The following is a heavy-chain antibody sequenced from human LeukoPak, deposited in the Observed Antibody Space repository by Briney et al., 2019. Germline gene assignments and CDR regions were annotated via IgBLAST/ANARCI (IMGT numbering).Heavy chain of an antibody. CDR3: ARDRVNIVVVSASEF. CDR2: ITSSSTYI. CDR1: GFTFSDYT. J-gene: IGHJ4*02. V-gene: IGHV3-21*01. D-gene: IGHD2-21*01. Sequence: GGSLRLSCAASGFTFSDYTMNWVRQAPGKGLEWVSSITSSSTYIYYADSVKGRFTISRDNAKNSLYLQMNSLRAEDTAVYYCARDRVNIVVVSASEFWGQGTLVTVSS.